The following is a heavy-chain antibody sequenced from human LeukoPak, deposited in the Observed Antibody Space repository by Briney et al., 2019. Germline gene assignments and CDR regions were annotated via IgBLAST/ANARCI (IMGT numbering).Heavy chain of an antibody. D-gene: IGHD2-21*02. CDR1: GFTFSSYG. CDR3: ARFEGDPFDY. J-gene: IGHJ4*02. V-gene: IGHV3-23*01. Sequence: GGSLRLSCAASGFTFSSYGMSWVRQAPGKGLEWVSAISGSGGSTYYADSVKGRFTISRDNSKNTLYLQMNSLRAEDTAVYYCARFEGDPFDYWGQGTLVTVSS. CDR2: ISGSGGST.